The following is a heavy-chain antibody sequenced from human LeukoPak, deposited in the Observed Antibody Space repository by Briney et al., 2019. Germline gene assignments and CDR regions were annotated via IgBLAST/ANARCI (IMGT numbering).Heavy chain of an antibody. Sequence: SETLSLTSTVSGGSISSSSYYWGWIRQPPGKGLEWIGSIFYSGSTYYNPSLKSRVTISVDTSKNQFSLKLSSVTAADTAVYYCARQWLVILSDAFDIWGQGTMVTVSS. V-gene: IGHV4-39*01. CDR3: ARQWLVILSDAFDI. D-gene: IGHD6-19*01. CDR2: IFYSGST. J-gene: IGHJ3*02. CDR1: GGSISSSSYY.